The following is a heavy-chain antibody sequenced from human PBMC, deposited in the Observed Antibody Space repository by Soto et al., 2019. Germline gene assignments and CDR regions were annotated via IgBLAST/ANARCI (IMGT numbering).Heavy chain of an antibody. D-gene: IGHD3-10*02. CDR3: SRALFGANFVGDYYYYMDV. V-gene: IGHV1-8*01. J-gene: IGHJ6*03. Sequence: QVQLVQSGAEVKKPGASVKVSCKASGYTFTSYDINWVRQATGQGLEWMGWMNPNSGNTGYAQKFQGRVTMTSNTSISTAYMELSSLRSEDTAVYYCSRALFGANFVGDYYYYMDVLGKGTTVTVSS. CDR1: GYTFTSYD. CDR2: MNPNSGNT.